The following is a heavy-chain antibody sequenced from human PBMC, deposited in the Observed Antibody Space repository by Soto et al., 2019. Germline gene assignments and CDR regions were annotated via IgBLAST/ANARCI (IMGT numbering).Heavy chain of an antibody. D-gene: IGHD2-21*02. Sequence: PGESLKISCKGSGYSFTSYWISWVRQMPGKGLEWKGRIDPSDSYTNYSPSFQGQVTISADKSISTAYLQWSSLKASDTAMYYCARQWGNIVVVTATHYYYYGMDVWGQGTTVTVSS. CDR1: GYSFTSYW. CDR3: ARQWGNIVVVTATHYYYYGMDV. V-gene: IGHV5-10-1*04. CDR2: IDPSDSYT. J-gene: IGHJ6*02.